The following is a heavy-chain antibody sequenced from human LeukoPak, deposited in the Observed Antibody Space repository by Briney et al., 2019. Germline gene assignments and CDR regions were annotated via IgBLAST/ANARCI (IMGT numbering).Heavy chain of an antibody. CDR3: ARGYSYGSGAFDI. Sequence: ASVKVSCKASGYTFTGYYMHWVRQAPGQGLEWMGWINPNSGGTNYAQKFQGRVTMTRDTSISTAYMELSRLRSDDTAVYYCARGYSYGSGAFDIWGQGTMVTVSS. J-gene: IGHJ3*02. V-gene: IGHV1-2*02. CDR1: GYTFTGYY. CDR2: INPNSGGT. D-gene: IGHD5-18*01.